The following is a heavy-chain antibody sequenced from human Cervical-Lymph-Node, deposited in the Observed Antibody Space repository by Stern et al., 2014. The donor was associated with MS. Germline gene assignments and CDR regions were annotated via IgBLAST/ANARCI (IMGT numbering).Heavy chain of an antibody. CDR2: ISYDGSNK. CDR1: GFTFSSYA. Sequence: VQLEESGGGVVQPGRSLRLSCAASGFTFSSYAMHWVRQAPGKGLEWVAVISYDGSNKYYADSVKGRFTISRDNSKNTLYLQMNSLRAEDTAVYYCASQTPYYYDSSGYTDYWGQGTLVTVSS. D-gene: IGHD3-22*01. J-gene: IGHJ4*02. V-gene: IGHV3-30-3*01. CDR3: ASQTPYYYDSSGYTDY.